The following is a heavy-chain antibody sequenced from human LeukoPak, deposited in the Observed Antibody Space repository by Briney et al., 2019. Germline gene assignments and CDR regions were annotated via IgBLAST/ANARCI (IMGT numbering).Heavy chain of an antibody. CDR3: AKRYSTGHDAFDI. D-gene: IGHD6-19*01. Sequence: AGSLTLFCGASGFLFSSYEMNWVRQAPGTGLEWVSYLRSSGSIIYYAASVKGRFTISRNTAKNPLYLQMNSLRAEDTAVYYCAKRYSTGHDAFDIWGQGTMVTVSS. J-gene: IGHJ3*02. CDR2: LRSSGSII. CDR1: GFLFSSYE. V-gene: IGHV3-48*03.